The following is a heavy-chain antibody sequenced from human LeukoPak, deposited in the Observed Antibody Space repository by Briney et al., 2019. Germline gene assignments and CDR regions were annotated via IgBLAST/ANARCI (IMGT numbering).Heavy chain of an antibody. Sequence: PSETLSLTCTVSGGSISSSSYYWGWIRQPPGKGLEWIGSIYCSGSTYYNPSLKSRVTISVDTSKNQFSLKLSSVTAADTAVYYCALGLLLDYWGQGTLVTVSS. V-gene: IGHV4-39*01. CDR2: IYCSGST. D-gene: IGHD3-22*01. CDR3: ALGLLLDY. CDR1: GGSISSSSYY. J-gene: IGHJ4*02.